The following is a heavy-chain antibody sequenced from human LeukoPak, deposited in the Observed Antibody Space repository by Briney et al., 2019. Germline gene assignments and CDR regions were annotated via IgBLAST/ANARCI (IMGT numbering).Heavy chain of an antibody. D-gene: IGHD1-14*01. Sequence: SETLSLTCTVSGGSITSSSYYWGWIRQPPGKGLEWIGSVYYSGNTYYNSSLKSRVTMSVDTSKNQFSLKLSSVTAADTAVYYCARGQRKHNWFDPWGQGTLVTVSS. J-gene: IGHJ5*02. V-gene: IGHV4-39*07. CDR1: GGSITSSSYY. CDR3: ARGQRKHNWFDP. CDR2: VYYSGNT.